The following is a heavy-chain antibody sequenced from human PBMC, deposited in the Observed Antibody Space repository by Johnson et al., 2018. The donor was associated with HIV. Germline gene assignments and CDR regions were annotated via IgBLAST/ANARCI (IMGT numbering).Heavy chain of an antibody. Sequence: QVQLVESGGGVVQPGRSLRLSCAASGFTFRSYAMHWVRQAPGKGLEWVAVISYDGNIKFYADYVKGRFSISRDNSKNTLFLDMNSLRAEDTAVYYCARAMYADDYGDDLFLAPRRDAFDIWGPGTIVTVSS. CDR2: ISYDGNIK. CDR3: ARAMYADDYGDDLFLAPRRDAFDI. CDR1: GFTFRSYA. D-gene: IGHD4-17*01. J-gene: IGHJ3*02. V-gene: IGHV3-30-3*01.